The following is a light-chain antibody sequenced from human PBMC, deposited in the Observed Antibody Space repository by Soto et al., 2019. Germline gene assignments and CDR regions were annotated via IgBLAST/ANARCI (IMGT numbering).Light chain of an antibody. CDR3: KQYNNWPRT. CDR1: QTVNSN. V-gene: IGKV3-15*01. J-gene: IGKJ1*01. Sequence: EIVLTQSPATLSVSPGERATLSCRASQTVNSNLAWYQQKPGQAPRLLIYGASTRATGIPARFSGSGSGTEFTLTISSLQSEDFAVYYCKQYNNWPRTFGQGTKVDIK. CDR2: GAS.